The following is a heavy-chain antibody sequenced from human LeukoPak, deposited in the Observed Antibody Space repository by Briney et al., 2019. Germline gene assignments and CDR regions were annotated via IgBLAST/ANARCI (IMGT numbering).Heavy chain of an antibody. D-gene: IGHD3-10*01. CDR2: IIPILGIA. J-gene: IGHJ4*02. Sequence: ASVKVSCKASGGTFSSYAISWVRQAPGQGFEWMGRIIPILGIANYAQKFQGRVTITADKSTSTAYMELSSLRSEDTAVYYCARDQIYGSGSYYKTPGDLFDYWGQGTLVTVSS. V-gene: IGHV1-69*04. CDR3: ARDQIYGSGSYYKTPGDLFDY. CDR1: GGTFSSYA.